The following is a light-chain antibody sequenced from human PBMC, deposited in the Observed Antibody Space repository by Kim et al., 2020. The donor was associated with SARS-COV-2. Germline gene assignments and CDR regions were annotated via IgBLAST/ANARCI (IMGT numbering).Light chain of an antibody. J-gene: IGKJ4*01. V-gene: IGKV1D-12*01. CDR1: QDINRW. CDR3: QQSDTFPLT. Sequence: DIQMTQSPSSVSASVGDRVTITCRASQDINRWLAWFQQKPGKAPKLLIYSASTLQGGVPSRFSGIGSGTFFTLTISDLQPEDFATYYCQQSDTFPLTFGGGTKVDIK. CDR2: SAS.